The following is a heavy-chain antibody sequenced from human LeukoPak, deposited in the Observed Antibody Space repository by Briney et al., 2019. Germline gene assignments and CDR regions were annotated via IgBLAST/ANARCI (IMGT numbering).Heavy chain of an antibody. Sequence: PGGSLRLSCAASGFTFSSYWMHWVRQAPGKGLVWVSRINSDGSSTSYADSVKGRFTISRDNAKNTLYLQMNSLRAEDTAVYYCAREFYGDYDRAFDYWGQGTLVTVSS. V-gene: IGHV3-74*01. J-gene: IGHJ4*02. CDR3: AREFYGDYDRAFDY. D-gene: IGHD4-17*01. CDR2: INSDGSST. CDR1: GFTFSSYW.